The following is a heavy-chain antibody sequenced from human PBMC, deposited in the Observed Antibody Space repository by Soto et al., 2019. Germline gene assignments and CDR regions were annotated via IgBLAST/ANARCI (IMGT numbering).Heavy chain of an antibody. CDR3: ASMGGVTRDFDY. CDR1: GGSISSGGYS. D-gene: IGHD4-4*01. V-gene: IGHV4-30-2*01. J-gene: IGHJ4*02. Sequence: SETLSLTCAVSGGSISSGGYSWSWIRQPPGKGLEWIGYIYHSGSTYYNPSLKSRVTISVDRSKNQFSLKLSSVTAADTAVYYCASMGGVTRDFDYWGQGTLVTVSS. CDR2: IYHSGST.